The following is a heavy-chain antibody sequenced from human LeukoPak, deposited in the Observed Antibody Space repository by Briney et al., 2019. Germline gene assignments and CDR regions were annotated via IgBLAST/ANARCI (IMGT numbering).Heavy chain of an antibody. CDR2: ISAYNGNT. CDR3: ARARSLGVGATTYGY. D-gene: IGHD1-26*01. CDR1: GYTFTSYG. V-gene: IGHV1-18*01. J-gene: IGHJ4*02. Sequence: ASVKVSCKASGYTFTSYGISWVRQAPGQGLEWMGWISAYNGNTNYAQKLQGRVTMTTDTSTSTAYMELRSLRSDDTAVYYCARARSLGVGATTYGYWGQGTPVTVSS.